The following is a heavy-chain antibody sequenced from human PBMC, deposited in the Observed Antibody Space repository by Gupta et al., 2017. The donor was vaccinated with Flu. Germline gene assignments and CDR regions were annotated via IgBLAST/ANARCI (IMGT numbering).Heavy chain of an antibody. CDR1: GFTCSSYS. J-gene: IGHJ6*02. Sequence: EVQLVESGGGLVKPGGSLRLSCAASGFTCSSYSLNWVRQAPGQGLEWVSSISSSSSYIYYADSVKGRVTISRDNAKNSLYLQMNSLRAEDTAVYYCARVNGGLITASYYYYGMDVWGQGTTVTVSS. CDR2: ISSSSSYI. D-gene: IGHD3-22*01. CDR3: ARVNGGLITASYYYYGMDV. V-gene: IGHV3-21*01.